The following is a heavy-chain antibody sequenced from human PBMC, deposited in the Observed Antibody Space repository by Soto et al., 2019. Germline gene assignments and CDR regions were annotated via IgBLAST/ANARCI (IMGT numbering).Heavy chain of an antibody. CDR2: IIPIFGTA. Sequence: SVKVSCKASGCTFSSYAISWVRRAPGQVLEWMGGIIPIFGTANYAQKFQGRVTITADESTSTAYMELSSLRSEDTAVYYCARGPPSYSSGWYRSLDYWGQGTLVTVSS. CDR3: ARGPPSYSSGWYRSLDY. D-gene: IGHD6-19*01. CDR1: GCTFSSYA. J-gene: IGHJ4*02. V-gene: IGHV1-69*13.